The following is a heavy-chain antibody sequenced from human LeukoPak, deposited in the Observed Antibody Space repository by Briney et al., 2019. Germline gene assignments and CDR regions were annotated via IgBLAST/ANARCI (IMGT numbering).Heavy chain of an antibody. CDR2: INPNSGDT. D-gene: IGHD3-3*02. CDR3: ASISHVWSGYYTAHFDY. Sequence: ASVKVSRKTSGYTFTDYYMHWVRQAPGQGLEWMGWINPNSGDTNYAQKFQGRVTMTRDTSITTAYMELSRLKSDDTAVYYCASISHVWSGYYTAHFDYWGQGTLVTVSS. V-gene: IGHV1-2*02. J-gene: IGHJ4*02. CDR1: GYTFTDYY.